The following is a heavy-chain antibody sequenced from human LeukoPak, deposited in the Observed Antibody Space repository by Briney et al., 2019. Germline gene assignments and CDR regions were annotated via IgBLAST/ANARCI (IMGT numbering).Heavy chain of an antibody. CDR3: ARHLARGYSYGYDY. D-gene: IGHD5-18*01. Sequence: LETLSLTCTVSGGSIISSSYYWGWIRQPPGKGLEWIGSIYYSGSIYYNPSLKSRVTISVDTSKNQFSLKLSSVTAADTAVYYCARHLARGYSYGYDYWGQGTLVTVSS. V-gene: IGHV4-39*01. J-gene: IGHJ4*02. CDR2: IYYSGSI. CDR1: GGSIISSSYY.